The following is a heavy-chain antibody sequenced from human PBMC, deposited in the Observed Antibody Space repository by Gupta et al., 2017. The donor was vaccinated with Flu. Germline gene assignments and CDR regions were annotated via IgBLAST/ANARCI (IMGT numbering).Heavy chain of an antibody. CDR3: AETFSGWLFDY. CDR2: ITASGGDT. D-gene: IGHD6-19*01. J-gene: IGHJ4*02. CDR1: GFTFSNYA. Sequence: VQLVESGGGLVQPGGSLRPACAASGFTFSNYAMSWVRQGPGKGLEWVSAITASGGDTYYADSVKGRFSISRDNSKNTLYLQMNSLRAEDTAIYYCAETFSGWLFDYWGQGTLVTVS. V-gene: IGHV3-23*04.